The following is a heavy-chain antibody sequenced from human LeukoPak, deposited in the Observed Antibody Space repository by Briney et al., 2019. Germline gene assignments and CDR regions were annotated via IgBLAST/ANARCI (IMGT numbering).Heavy chain of an antibody. CDR3: ARICSSLGIDY. CDR1: GGSISSSSYY. Sequence: SETLSLTCTVSGGSISSSSYYWGWIRQPPGKGLEWIGSIYYSGSTYYNPSLKSRVTISVDTSKNQFSLKLSSVTAADTAVYYCARICSSLGIDYWGQGTLVTVSS. D-gene: IGHD6-6*01. V-gene: IGHV4-39*01. J-gene: IGHJ4*02. CDR2: IYYSGST.